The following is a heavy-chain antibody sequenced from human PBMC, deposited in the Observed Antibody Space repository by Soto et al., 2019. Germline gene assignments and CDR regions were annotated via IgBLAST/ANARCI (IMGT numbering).Heavy chain of an antibody. J-gene: IGHJ6*02. Sequence: QVQLVQSGAEVKKPGSSVKVSCKASGGTFSSYAISWVRQAPGQGLEWMGGIIPIFGTANYAHKFQGRVTITADKSTSTAYMELSSLRSEDTAVYYCARDHFHDSSGYYYYYGMDVWGQGTTVTVSS. V-gene: IGHV1-69*06. CDR2: IIPIFGTA. CDR1: GGTFSSYA. CDR3: ARDHFHDSSGYYYYYGMDV. D-gene: IGHD3-22*01.